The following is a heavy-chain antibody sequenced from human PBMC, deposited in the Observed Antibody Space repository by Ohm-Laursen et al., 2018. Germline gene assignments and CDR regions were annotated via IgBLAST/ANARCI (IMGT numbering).Heavy chain of an antibody. CDR1: GGSISTYP. D-gene: IGHD4-11*01. J-gene: IGHJ4*02. CDR2: IDYSGST. V-gene: IGHV4-59*08. CDR3: ARLPHGNYRYNFDY. Sequence: GTLSLTCTVSGGSISTYPWSWIRQPPGKGLEWIGYIDYSGSTNYNPSLRTRLTMSVDTSKNRFSLRLSSVTAEDTAVYYCARLPHGNYRYNFDYWGQGLLVTVSS.